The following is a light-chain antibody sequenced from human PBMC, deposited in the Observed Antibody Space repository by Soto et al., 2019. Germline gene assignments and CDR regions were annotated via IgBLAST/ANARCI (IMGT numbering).Light chain of an antibody. CDR3: QQYNSYSKT. CDR1: QSISSW. J-gene: IGKJ1*01. CDR2: DAS. V-gene: IGKV1-5*01. Sequence: DIQMTQSPSTLSASVGDRVTITCRASQSISSWLAWYQQRPGKAPKLLIYDASSMESRVPSRFSGSGSGKEFKLTIRSLQPDEFACNHHQQYNSYSKTFDRGAKVEIK.